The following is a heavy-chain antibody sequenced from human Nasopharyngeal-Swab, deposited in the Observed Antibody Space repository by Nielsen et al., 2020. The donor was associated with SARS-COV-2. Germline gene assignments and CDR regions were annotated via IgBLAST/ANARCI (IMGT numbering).Heavy chain of an antibody. CDR1: GYTFTSYG. V-gene: IGHV1-18*01. CDR3: ARTRIAGQEYYFDY. Sequence: ASVKVSCKASGYTFTSYGISWVRQAPGQGLEWMGWISAHNGNTNYAQKLQGRVTMTTDTSTSTAYMELRSLRSDDTAVYYCARTRIAGQEYYFDYWGQGTLVTVSS. D-gene: IGHD6-13*01. CDR2: ISAHNGNT. J-gene: IGHJ4*02.